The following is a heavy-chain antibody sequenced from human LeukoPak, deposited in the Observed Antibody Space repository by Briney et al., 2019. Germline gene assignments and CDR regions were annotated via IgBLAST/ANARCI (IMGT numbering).Heavy chain of an antibody. V-gene: IGHV3-30*02. CDR1: GFTFSSYG. Sequence: GGSLRLSCAASGFTFSSYGMHWVRQAPGKGLEWVAFIRYDGGNKYYADSVKGRFTISRDNSKNTLYLQMNSLRAEDTAVYYCAKGYSSRDFDYWGQGTLVTVSS. CDR2: IRYDGGNK. D-gene: IGHD6-13*01. J-gene: IGHJ4*02. CDR3: AKGYSSRDFDY.